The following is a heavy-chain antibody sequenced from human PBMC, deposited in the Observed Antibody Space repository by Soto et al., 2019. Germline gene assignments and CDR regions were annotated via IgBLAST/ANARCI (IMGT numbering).Heavy chain of an antibody. Sequence: QVQLVESGGGVVQPGRSLRLSCAASGFTLSSYGMHWVRQAPGNGLEWVAVIWYDGSNKYYADSVKGRITISRDNSKNTLYLQMNSLRAEDTAEYYCARDGSGSYINYRYYGMDVWGQGTTVTVSS. CDR3: ARDGSGSYINYRYYGMDV. J-gene: IGHJ6*02. V-gene: IGHV3-33*01. CDR1: GFTLSSYG. D-gene: IGHD3-10*01. CDR2: IWYDGSNK.